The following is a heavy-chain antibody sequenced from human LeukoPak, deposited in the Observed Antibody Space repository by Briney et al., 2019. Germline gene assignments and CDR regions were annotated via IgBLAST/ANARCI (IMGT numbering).Heavy chain of an antibody. D-gene: IGHD1-26*01. J-gene: IGHJ4*02. Sequence: GGSLRLSCAASGFTFSSYAMSWVRQAPGKGLEWVSAISGSGGSTYYADSVKGRFTISRDNSKNTLYLQMNSLRAEDTAVYYCSAGGSYYEPFDYWGQGTLVTVSS. CDR1: GFTFSSYA. V-gene: IGHV3-23*01. CDR3: SAGGSYYEPFDY. CDR2: ISGSGGST.